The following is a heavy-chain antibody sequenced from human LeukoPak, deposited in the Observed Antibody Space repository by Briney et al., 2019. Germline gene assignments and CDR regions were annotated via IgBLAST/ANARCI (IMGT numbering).Heavy chain of an antibody. CDR2: ISGSGGNT. Sequence: PGGSLRLSCAASGFTFSRYAMSWVRQAPGKGLEWVSAISGSGGNTYYADSVKGRFTISRDNSKNMLYLQMNSLRAEDTAVYYCAKSTTGFYSDWGQGTLVTVYS. V-gene: IGHV3-23*01. J-gene: IGHJ4*02. CDR3: AKSTTGFYSD. CDR1: GFTFSRYA. D-gene: IGHD2/OR15-2a*01.